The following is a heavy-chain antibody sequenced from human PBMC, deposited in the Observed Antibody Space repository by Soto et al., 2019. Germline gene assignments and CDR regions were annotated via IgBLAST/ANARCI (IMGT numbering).Heavy chain of an antibody. V-gene: IGHV1-46*01. D-gene: IGHD6-19*01. CDR1: GYTFTSYY. J-gene: IGHJ4*02. Sequence: ASVKVSCKTSGYTFTSYYMHWVRQAPGQGLEWMGMIDPSGGSTSYAQKIQGRVSMTRDRSTSTVYMELRSLRSEDTAVYYCARAPYSSGWWGFDYWGQGTLVTVSS. CDR3: ARAPYSSGWWGFDY. CDR2: IDPSGGST.